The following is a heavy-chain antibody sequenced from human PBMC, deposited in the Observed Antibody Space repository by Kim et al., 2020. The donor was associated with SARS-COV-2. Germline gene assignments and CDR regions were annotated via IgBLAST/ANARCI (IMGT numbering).Heavy chain of an antibody. CDR2: IYYSGST. J-gene: IGHJ6*02. V-gene: IGHV4-61*01. CDR3: ARSSDRIYDFWSGYRPRYYYYYGMDV. Sequence: SETLSLTCTVSGGSVSSGSYYWSWIRQPPGKGLEWIGYIYYSGSTNYNPSLKSRVTISVDTSKNQFSLKLSSVTAADTAVYYCARSSDRIYDFWSGYRPRYYYYYGMDVWGQGTTVTVSS. D-gene: IGHD3-3*01. CDR1: GGSVSSGSYY.